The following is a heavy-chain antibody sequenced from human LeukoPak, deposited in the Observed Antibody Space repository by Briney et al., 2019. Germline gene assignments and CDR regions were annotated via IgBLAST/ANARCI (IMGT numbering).Heavy chain of an antibody. CDR3: PRRTYTGWFLD. CDR2: IYTSGNT. V-gene: IGHV4-4*08. CDR1: GGSITNYY. Sequence: PSETLSLTCTVSGGSITNYYWSSIRQPPGKGLEWIGYIYTSGNTNSNPSLKCRVTISVATSKNQFPLNLSSVTATDTAIYYCPRRTYTGWFLDWGQGTLVPVSS. D-gene: IGHD3-10*01. J-gene: IGHJ4*02.